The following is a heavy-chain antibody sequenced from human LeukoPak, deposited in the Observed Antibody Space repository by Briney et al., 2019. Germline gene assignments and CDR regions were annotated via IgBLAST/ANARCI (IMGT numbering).Heavy chain of an antibody. CDR3: AKDSGIAVVPSGMPDY. D-gene: IGHD2-2*01. J-gene: IGHJ4*02. CDR1: GFTFSSYS. V-gene: IGHV3-30*02. CDR2: IRYDGTKK. Sequence: PGGSLRLSCAASGFTFSSYSMNWVRQAPGKGLEWVAFIRYDGTKKNYADSMKGRVTISRDNTKNTLYLQMNSLRSEDTAVYYCAKDSGIAVVPSGMPDYWGQGTLVIVSS.